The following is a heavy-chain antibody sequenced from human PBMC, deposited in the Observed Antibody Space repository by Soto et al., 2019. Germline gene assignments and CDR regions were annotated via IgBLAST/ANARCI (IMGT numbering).Heavy chain of an antibody. CDR3: ARDSGYEMGYFDY. Sequence: SETLSLTCTVSGGSISSYYWSWIRQPPGKGLEWIGYIYYSGSTNYNPSLKSRVTISVDTSKNQFSLKLSSVTAADTAVYYCARDSGYEMGYFDYWGQGTLVTVSS. CDR2: IYYSGST. J-gene: IGHJ4*02. D-gene: IGHD5-12*01. V-gene: IGHV4-59*12. CDR1: GGSISSYY.